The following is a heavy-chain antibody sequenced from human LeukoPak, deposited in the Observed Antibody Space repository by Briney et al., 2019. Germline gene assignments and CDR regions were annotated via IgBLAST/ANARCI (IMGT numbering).Heavy chain of an antibody. V-gene: IGHV3-48*01. CDR2: VSSGSNTI. CDR1: GFTFSIYS. CDR3: AKMYGGTYIGK. D-gene: IGHD1-26*01. Sequence: PGGSLRLSCAASGFTFSIYSMNWVRQAPGKGLEWVSYVSSGSNTIYYADSVKGRFTISRDTSKNTLFLQMNSLRAEDTAVYYCAKMYGGTYIGKWGQGTLVTVSA. J-gene: IGHJ4*02.